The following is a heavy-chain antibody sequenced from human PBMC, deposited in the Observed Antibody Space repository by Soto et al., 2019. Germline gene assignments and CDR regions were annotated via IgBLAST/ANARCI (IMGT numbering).Heavy chain of an antibody. V-gene: IGHV4-59*01. J-gene: IGHJ3*02. CDR1: GGSITSYN. CDR2: VYNSGST. Sequence: SETXSLTCTVSGGSITSYNWNWLRQPPGKALEWIGYVYNSGSTNYNPSLKSRVTISVDTSKNQFSLKVNSVTAADTAVYYCGRGQRFDTDAFDIWGQGTMVTVSS. CDR3: GRGQRFDTDAFDI. D-gene: IGHD3-16*01.